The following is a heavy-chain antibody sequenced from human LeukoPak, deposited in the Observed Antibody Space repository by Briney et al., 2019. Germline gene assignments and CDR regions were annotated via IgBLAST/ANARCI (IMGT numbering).Heavy chain of an antibody. CDR2: INPNSGGT. V-gene: IGHV1-2*02. Sequence: GASVKVSCKASGYTFTGYYMHWVRQAPGQGLEWMGWINPNSGGTNYAQKFQGRVTMTRDTSISTAYMELSRLRSDDTAVYYCASNRGGIFAQFDYRGQGTLVTVSS. J-gene: IGHJ4*02. CDR3: ASNRGGIFAQFDY. D-gene: IGHD2-15*01. CDR1: GYTFTGYY.